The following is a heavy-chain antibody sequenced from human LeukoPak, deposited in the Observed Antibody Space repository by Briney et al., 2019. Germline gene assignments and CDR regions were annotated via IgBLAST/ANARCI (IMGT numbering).Heavy chain of an antibody. D-gene: IGHD3-10*01. CDR1: GGSISSSGYY. V-gene: IGHV4-39*07. Sequence: SETLSLTCTVSGGSISSSGYYWSWIRQPPGKGLEWIGEINHSGSTNYNPSLKSRVTISVDTSKNQFSLKLSSVTAADTAVYYCARGPGYYYGSGSSPATFDYWGQGTLVTVSS. J-gene: IGHJ4*02. CDR2: INHSGST. CDR3: ARGPGYYYGSGSSPATFDY.